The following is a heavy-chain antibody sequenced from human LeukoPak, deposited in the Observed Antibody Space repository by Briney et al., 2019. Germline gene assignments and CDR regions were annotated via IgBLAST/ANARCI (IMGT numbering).Heavy chain of an antibody. CDR3: AKDGLRAYDILPGYYSLYYFDY. J-gene: IGHJ4*02. CDR1: GFTFSSYG. CDR2: ISGSGGST. Sequence: GGSLRLSCAASGFTFSSYGMSWVRQAPGKGLEWVSAISGSGGSTYYADSVKGRFTISRDNSKNTLYLQMNSLRAEETAVYYCAKDGLRAYDILPGYYSLYYFDYWGQGTLVTVSS. D-gene: IGHD3-9*01. V-gene: IGHV3-23*01.